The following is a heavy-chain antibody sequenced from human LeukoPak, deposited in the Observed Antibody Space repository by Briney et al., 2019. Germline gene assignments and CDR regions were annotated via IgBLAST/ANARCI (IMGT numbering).Heavy chain of an antibody. CDR1: GFTFSSYG. CDR3: AAGGGYCSSTSCYGYNWFDP. Sequence: GGSLRLSCAASGFTFSSYGMHWVRQAPGKGLEWVAFIRYDGSNKYYADSVKGRFTISRDNSKNTLYLQMNSLRAEDTAVYYCAAGGGYCSSTSCYGYNWFDPWGQGTLVTVSS. CDR2: IRYDGSNK. V-gene: IGHV3-30*02. D-gene: IGHD2-2*01. J-gene: IGHJ5*02.